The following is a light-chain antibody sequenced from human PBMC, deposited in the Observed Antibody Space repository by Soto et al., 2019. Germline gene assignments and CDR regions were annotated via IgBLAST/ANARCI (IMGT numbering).Light chain of an antibody. Sequence: DIQMTQSPSSLSASVGDRVIITCRASQSISTYLSWYQQKPGKAPNLLIYKASSLEGGVPSRFSGSGSGTEFTLTISSLQPEDFATYYCEQRYSTPQVTFGGGTNVEIK. CDR2: KAS. J-gene: IGKJ4*01. CDR1: QSISTY. CDR3: EQRYSTPQVT. V-gene: IGKV1-39*01.